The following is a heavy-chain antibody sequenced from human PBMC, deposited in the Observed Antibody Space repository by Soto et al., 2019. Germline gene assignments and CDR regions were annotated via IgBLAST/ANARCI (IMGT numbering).Heavy chain of an antibody. V-gene: IGHV3-23*01. D-gene: IGHD2-2*02. CDR2: ISGSGGST. Sequence: GGSLRLSCAASGFTFSSYAMSWVRQAPGKGLEWVSAISGSGGSTYYADSVKGRFTISRDNSKNTLYLQMNSLRAEDTAVYYCARSSTSCYKFLGACAAFDIWGQGTMVTVSS. CDR1: GFTFSSYA. J-gene: IGHJ3*02. CDR3: ARSSTSCYKFLGACAAFDI.